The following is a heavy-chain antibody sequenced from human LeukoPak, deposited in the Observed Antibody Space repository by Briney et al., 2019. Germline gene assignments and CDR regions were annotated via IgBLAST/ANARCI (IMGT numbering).Heavy chain of an antibody. J-gene: IGHJ4*02. Sequence: PSETLSLTCTVSGASVNAYLWSWIRQPAGQGLEWIGRTSVNDSATYNPSLMSRVTMSVDTSKNQFSLRLTSMSAADTAIYYCARLWRDGSDWHPDDNWGQGILVTVSS. V-gene: IGHV4-4*07. CDR1: GASVNAYL. CDR2: TSVNDSA. D-gene: IGHD6-19*01. CDR3: ARLWRDGSDWHPDDN.